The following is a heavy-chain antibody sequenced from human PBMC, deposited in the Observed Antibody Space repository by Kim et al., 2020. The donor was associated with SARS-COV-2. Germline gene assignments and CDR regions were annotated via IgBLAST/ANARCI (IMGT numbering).Heavy chain of an antibody. Sequence: GGSLRLSCVVSGFSFNNDWMHWVRQAPGKGLVWVSRINGDGSSTTYADSVKGRFTISRDNTKNTLYLQMNSVRAEDTAVYYCARDPPDDRSAVGFDYWGQGTLVTVSS. CDR3: ARDPPDDRSAVGFDY. CDR1: GFSFNNDW. V-gene: IGHV3-74*01. D-gene: IGHD3-22*01. CDR2: INGDGSST. J-gene: IGHJ4*02.